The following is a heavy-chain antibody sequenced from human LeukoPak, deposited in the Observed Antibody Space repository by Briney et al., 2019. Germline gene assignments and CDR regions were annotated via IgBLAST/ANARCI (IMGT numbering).Heavy chain of an antibody. CDR2: ISSSSSYI. D-gene: IGHD6-6*01. CDR3: ARDLGPHYSSSSETFDY. CDR1: GFTFSS. V-gene: IGHV3-21*01. J-gene: IGHJ4*02. Sequence: KAGGSLRLSCAASGFTFSSMDWVRQAPGKGLELVSSISSSSSYIYYADSVRGRFTMSRDNAKNSLYLQMNSLRAEDTAVYYCARDLGPHYSSSSETFDYWGQGTLVTVSS.